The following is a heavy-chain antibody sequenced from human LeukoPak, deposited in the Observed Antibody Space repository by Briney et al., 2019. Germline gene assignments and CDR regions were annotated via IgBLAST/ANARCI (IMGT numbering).Heavy chain of an antibody. J-gene: IGHJ5*02. V-gene: IGHV4-38-2*01. Sequence: SETLSLTCAVSGYSISSGYYWGWIRQPPGKGLEWIGSIYHSGSTYYNPSLKSRVTISVDTSKNQFSLKLSSVTAADTAVYYCARLFARNWSDPWGQGTLVTVSS. CDR3: ARLFARNWSDP. D-gene: IGHD3-16*01. CDR1: GYSISSGYY. CDR2: IYHSGST.